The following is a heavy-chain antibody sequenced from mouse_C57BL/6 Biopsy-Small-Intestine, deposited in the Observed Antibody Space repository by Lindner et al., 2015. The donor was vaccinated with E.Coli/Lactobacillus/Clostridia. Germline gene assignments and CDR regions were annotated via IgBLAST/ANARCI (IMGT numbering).Heavy chain of an antibody. CDR3: ARDGTSSMDY. CDR2: ISSGSSII. Sequence: VQLQESGGGLVKPGGSLKLSCAASGFTFRDYGMNWVRQAPEKGPEWVAYISSGSSIIYYVGTVKGRFTISRDNAKNTLFLQMISLRSEDTAMYYCARDGTSSMDYWGQGTSVTVSS. J-gene: IGHJ4*01. CDR1: GFTFRDYG. D-gene: IGHD1-1*01. V-gene: IGHV5-17*01.